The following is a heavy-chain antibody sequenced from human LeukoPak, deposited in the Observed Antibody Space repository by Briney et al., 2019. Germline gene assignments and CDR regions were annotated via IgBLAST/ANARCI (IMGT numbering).Heavy chain of an antibody. J-gene: IGHJ4*02. CDR2: ISSSSSYI. V-gene: IGHV3-21*01. CDR1: GFTFSSYS. D-gene: IGHD6-13*01. Sequence: GGSLRLPCAASGFTFSSYSMNWVRQAPGKGLEWASSISSSSSYIYYADSVKGRFTISRDNAKNSLYLQMNSLRAEDTAVYYCARDLLTYSCSWDYWGQGTLVTVSS. CDR3: ARDLLTYSCSWDY.